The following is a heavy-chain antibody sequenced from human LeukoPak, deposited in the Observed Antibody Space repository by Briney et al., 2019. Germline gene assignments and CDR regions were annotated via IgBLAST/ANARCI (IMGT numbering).Heavy chain of an antibody. CDR2: INPNSGGT. D-gene: IGHD2-2*01. Sequence: ASVKVSCKASGYTFTDYYLQWVRQAPGQGLEWMGWINPNSGGTNSAQKFQGRVTMTRDTSVSTAYMELSRLRSGDTAVYYCARDHCTSSGCYEYYYYGMDVWGQGTTVTVSS. V-gene: IGHV1-2*02. CDR1: GYTFTDYY. J-gene: IGHJ6*02. CDR3: ARDHCTSSGCYEYYYYGMDV.